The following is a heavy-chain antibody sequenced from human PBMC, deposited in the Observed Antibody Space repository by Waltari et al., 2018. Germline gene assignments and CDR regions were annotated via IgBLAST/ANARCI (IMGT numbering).Heavy chain of an antibody. Sequence: QVQLQESGPGLVKSSETLSLTCAVSGYSISSGYYWGWIRQPPGKGLEWIGSIYHSGSTYYNPSLKSRVTISVDTSKNQFSLKLSSVTAADTAVYYCARQSGGSDTVSFDYWGQGTLVTVSS. J-gene: IGHJ4*02. CDR2: IYHSGST. V-gene: IGHV4-38-2*01. CDR1: GYSISSGYY. CDR3: ARQSGGSDTVSFDY. D-gene: IGHD6-25*01.